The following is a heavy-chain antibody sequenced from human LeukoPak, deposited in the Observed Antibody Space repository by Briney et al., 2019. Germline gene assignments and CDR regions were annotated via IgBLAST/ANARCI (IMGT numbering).Heavy chain of an antibody. CDR2: ISGTGGTT. D-gene: IGHD6-13*01. J-gene: IGHJ4*02. V-gene: IGHV3-23*01. CDR3: SSSSSTWKLFEN. CDR1: GFTFNNYA. Sequence: GGSLRLSCAASGFTFNNYAMTWVRQAPGKGLEWVSAISGTGGTTYYADSVKGRFTISRDNSKNTLYLQMNTLTAEDTAIYYCSSSSSTWKLFENWGQGTLVTVSS.